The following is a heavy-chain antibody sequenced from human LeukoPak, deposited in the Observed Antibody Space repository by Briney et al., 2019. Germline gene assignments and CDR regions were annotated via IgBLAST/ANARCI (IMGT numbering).Heavy chain of an antibody. V-gene: IGHV1-2*02. CDR3: ARGPRWDPHFDY. J-gene: IGHJ4*02. Sequence: ASVKVSCKASRYTFTGYYMHWVRQAPGQGLEWMGWINPNSGDTNSPQEFQGRVTMTRDTSISTAYMELSRLRSDDTAVYYCARGPRWDPHFDYWGQGTLVTVSS. CDR2: INPNSGDT. D-gene: IGHD1-26*01. CDR1: RYTFTGYY.